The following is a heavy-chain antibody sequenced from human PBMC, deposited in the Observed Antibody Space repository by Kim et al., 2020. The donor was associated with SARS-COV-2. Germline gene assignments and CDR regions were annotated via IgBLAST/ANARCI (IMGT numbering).Heavy chain of an antibody. J-gene: IGHJ3*02. D-gene: IGHD6-19*01. Sequence: GGSLRHSCAASGFTFSSYWMTWVRQAPGKGLEWVANIKQDGNQKYYVDSVKGRFTISRDNAKNSLYLQMNSLRAEDTAVDYCARDGDLYRSGKDAFDMWG. CDR2: IKQDGNQK. V-gene: IGHV3-7*01. CDR1: GFTFSSYW. CDR3: ARDGDLYRSGKDAFDM.